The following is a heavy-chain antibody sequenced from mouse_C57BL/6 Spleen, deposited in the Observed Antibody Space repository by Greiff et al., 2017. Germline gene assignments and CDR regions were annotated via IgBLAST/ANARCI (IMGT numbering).Heavy chain of an antibody. CDR3: ARDGYYGSSLLFAY. Sequence: EVQLQQSGPELVKPGASVSISCTASGYSFTDYNLNWVKQSNGKSLEWIGVINPNYGTTSYKQKFKGKATLTVDQSSSTAYMQLNRLTSEDSAVYYCARDGYYGSSLLFAYWGQGTLVTVSA. CDR1: GYSFTDYN. CDR2: INPNYGTT. V-gene: IGHV1-39*01. J-gene: IGHJ3*01. D-gene: IGHD1-1*01.